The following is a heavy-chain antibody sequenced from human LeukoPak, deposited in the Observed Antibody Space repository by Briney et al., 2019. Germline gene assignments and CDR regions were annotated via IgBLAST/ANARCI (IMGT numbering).Heavy chain of an antibody. CDR3: ARDVSAARGHFDY. Sequence: GGSLRLSCAASGFTFSSYSMNWVRQAPGKGLEWVSSISSSSSYIYYADSVKGRFTISRDNAKNSLYLQMNSLRAEDTAVYYCARDVSAARGHFDYWGQGTLVTVSS. J-gene: IGHJ4*02. D-gene: IGHD6-6*01. V-gene: IGHV3-21*01. CDR1: GFTFSSYS. CDR2: ISSSSSYI.